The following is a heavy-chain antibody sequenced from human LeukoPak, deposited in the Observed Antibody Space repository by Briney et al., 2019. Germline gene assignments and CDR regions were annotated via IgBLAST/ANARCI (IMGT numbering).Heavy chain of an antibody. D-gene: IGHD4-17*01. CDR2: MNPNSGNT. J-gene: IGHJ3*02. CDR1: GYTFTSYD. V-gene: IGHV1-8*03. Sequence: ASVKVSCKASGYTFTSYDINWVRQATGQGLEWMGWMNPNSGNTGYAQKFQGRVTITRNTSISTAYMELSSLRSEDAAVYYCARDWANYGDGDAFDIWGQGTMVTVSS. CDR3: ARDWANYGDGDAFDI.